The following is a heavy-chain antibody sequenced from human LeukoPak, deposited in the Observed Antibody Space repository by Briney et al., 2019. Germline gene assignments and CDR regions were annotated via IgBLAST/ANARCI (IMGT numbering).Heavy chain of an antibody. Sequence: SETLSLTCAVYGGSLSGYYWSWIRQPPGKGLEWIGEINHSGSTNYNPSLKSRVTISVDTSKNQSSLKLSSVTAADTAVYYCAREQPPYSGSGNYFDYWGQGTLVTVSS. CDR2: INHSGST. D-gene: IGHD3-10*01. CDR1: GGSLSGYY. J-gene: IGHJ4*02. CDR3: AREQPPYSGSGNYFDY. V-gene: IGHV4-34*01.